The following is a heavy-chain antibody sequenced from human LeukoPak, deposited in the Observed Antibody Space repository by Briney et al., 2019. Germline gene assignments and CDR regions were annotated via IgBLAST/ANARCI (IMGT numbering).Heavy chain of an antibody. J-gene: IGHJ4*02. V-gene: IGHV3-48*01. CDR3: ARSPTGSGWYYFDY. Sequence: GGSLRLSCAASGFTFSSYSMNWVRQAPGKGLEWVSYISSSSSTIYYADSVKGRFTISRDNAKNSLYLQMNSLRAEDTAVYYCARSPTGSGWYYFDYWGQGTLVTVSS. CDR2: ISSSSSTI. D-gene: IGHD6-19*01. CDR1: GFTFSSYS.